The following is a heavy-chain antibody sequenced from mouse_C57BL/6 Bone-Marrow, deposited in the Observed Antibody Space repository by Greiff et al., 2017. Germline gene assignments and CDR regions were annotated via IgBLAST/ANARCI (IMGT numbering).Heavy chain of an antibody. Sequence: EVQRVESGPVLVKPGASVKMSCKASGYTFTDYYMNWVKQSHGKSLEWIGVINPYNGGTSYNQKFKGKATLTVDKSSSTAYMELNSLTSEDSAVYYCARAAFTTVVPYPMDYWGQGTSVTVSS. CDR3: ARAAFTTVVPYPMDY. J-gene: IGHJ4*01. V-gene: IGHV1-19*01. D-gene: IGHD1-1*01. CDR1: GYTFTDYY. CDR2: INPYNGGT.